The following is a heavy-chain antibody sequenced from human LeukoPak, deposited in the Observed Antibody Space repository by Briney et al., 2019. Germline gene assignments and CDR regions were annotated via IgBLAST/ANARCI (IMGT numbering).Heavy chain of an antibody. CDR3: AKESITMIVVGAFDI. J-gene: IGHJ3*02. Sequence: GGSLRLSCAASGFTLSSYSINWVRQAPGKGLEWVSCISGSSNYIYYTDSVKGRFTISRDNSKNTLYLQMNSLRAEDTAVYYCAKESITMIVVGAFDIWGQGTMVTVSS. CDR1: GFTLSSYS. D-gene: IGHD3-22*01. V-gene: IGHV3-21*04. CDR2: ISGSSNYI.